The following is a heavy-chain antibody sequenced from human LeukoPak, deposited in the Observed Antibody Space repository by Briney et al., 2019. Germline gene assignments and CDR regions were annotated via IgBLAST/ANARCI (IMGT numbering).Heavy chain of an antibody. J-gene: IGHJ4*02. V-gene: IGHV4-59*01. Sequence: SETLSLTCTVSGGSISSYYWSWIRQPPGKGLEWIGYIYYSGSTNYNPSLKSRVTISVDTSKNQFSLKLSSVTAADTAVYYCARLVGAYDSSPFDYWGQGTLVTVSS. CDR3: ARLVGAYDSSPFDY. CDR2: IYYSGST. D-gene: IGHD3-22*01. CDR1: GGSISSYY.